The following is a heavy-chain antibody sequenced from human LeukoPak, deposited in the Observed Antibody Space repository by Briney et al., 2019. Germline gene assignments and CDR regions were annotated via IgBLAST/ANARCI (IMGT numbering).Heavy chain of an antibody. CDR3: AKHMTTVTTIRSYYFDY. Sequence: GGSLRLSCAASGFTFSSYSMNWVRQAPGKGLEWVSSISSSSSYIYYADSVKGRFTISRDNAKNSLYLQMNSLRAEDTAVYYCAKHMTTVTTIRSYYFDYWGQGTLVTVSS. D-gene: IGHD4-17*01. CDR1: GFTFSSYS. CDR2: ISSSSSYI. J-gene: IGHJ4*02. V-gene: IGHV3-21*04.